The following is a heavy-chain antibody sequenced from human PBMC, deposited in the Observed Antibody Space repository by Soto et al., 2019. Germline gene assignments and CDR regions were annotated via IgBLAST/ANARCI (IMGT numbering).Heavy chain of an antibody. Sequence: SETLSLPCTVSGDSTRRSNYFWGWIRQPPGKGLEWIGTIFYSGSTYYNPSLKSRVTISVDTSKNQFSLKLTSVTAADTALYYCARRYGWLYFDYWGQGSLVTVSS. CDR3: ARRYGWLYFDY. V-gene: IGHV4-39*01. D-gene: IGHD6-19*01. J-gene: IGHJ4*02. CDR2: IFYSGST. CDR1: GDSTRRSNYF.